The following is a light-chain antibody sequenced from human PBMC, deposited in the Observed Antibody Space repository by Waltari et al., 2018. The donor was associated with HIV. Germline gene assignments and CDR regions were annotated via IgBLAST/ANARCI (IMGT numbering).Light chain of an antibody. Sequence: SYVLTQPPAEPVAPGQTARITWGGDNSRSKSVHWYQQKSGQAPVVVVYDDRDRPSGIPDLFSGSTSGTTATLTSSGVEVGDAADYYCQVWDSSSVHWVFCGGTKLTV. J-gene: IGLJ3*02. CDR3: QVWDSSSVHWV. CDR1: NSRSKS. CDR2: DDR. V-gene: IGLV3-21*02.